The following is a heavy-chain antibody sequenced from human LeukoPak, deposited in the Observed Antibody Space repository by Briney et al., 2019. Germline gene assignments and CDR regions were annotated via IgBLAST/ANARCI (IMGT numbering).Heavy chain of an antibody. CDR3: ARDLGSGEYDF. CDR1: GGSFSGYC. CDR2: INHSGST. Sequence: SETLSLTCAVYGGSFSGYCWSWIRQPPGKGLEWIGEINHSGSTNYNPSLKSRVAISVDTSKNQFSLRLSSVTAADTAMYFCARDLGSGEYDFWGQGTLVTVSS. J-gene: IGHJ4*02. D-gene: IGHD3-10*01. V-gene: IGHV4-34*01.